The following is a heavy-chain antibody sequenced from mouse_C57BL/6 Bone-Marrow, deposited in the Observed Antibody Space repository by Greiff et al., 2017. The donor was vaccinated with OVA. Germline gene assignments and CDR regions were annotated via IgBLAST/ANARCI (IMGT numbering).Heavy chain of an antibody. D-gene: IGHD2-1*01. CDR1: GYTFTSYG. Sequence: VQLQQSGAELARPGASVKLSCKASGYTFTSYGISWVKQRTGQGLEWIGEIYPRSGNTYYNEKFKDKATLTADKSSSTAYMELRSLTSEDSAVYFCARPPGGNYGGFAYWGQGTLVTVSA. V-gene: IGHV1-81*01. J-gene: IGHJ3*01. CDR2: IYPRSGNT. CDR3: ARPPGGNYGGFAY.